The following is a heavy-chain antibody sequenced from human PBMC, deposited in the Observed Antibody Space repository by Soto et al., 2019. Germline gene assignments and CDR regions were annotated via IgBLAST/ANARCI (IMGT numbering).Heavy chain of an antibody. Sequence: ASVKVSCKASGNSFTTYYMHWVRQAPGQGLEWMGIINPEDGETIYAQKFQGRVTMTEDTSTDTAYMELSSLRSEDTAVYYCATAPYYYDSSGYGYYGMDVWGQGTTVTVSS. D-gene: IGHD3-22*01. CDR1: GNSFTTYY. CDR3: ATAPYYYDSSGYGYYGMDV. V-gene: IGHV1-24*01. J-gene: IGHJ6*02. CDR2: INPEDGET.